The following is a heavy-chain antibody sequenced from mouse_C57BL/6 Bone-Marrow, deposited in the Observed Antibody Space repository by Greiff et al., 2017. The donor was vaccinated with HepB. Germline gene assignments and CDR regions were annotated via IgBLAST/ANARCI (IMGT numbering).Heavy chain of an antibody. CDR1: GFTFSDYG. D-gene: IGHD1-1*01. V-gene: IGHV5-17*01. Sequence: EVKVEESGGGLVKPGGSLKLSCAASGFTFSDYGMHWVRQAPEKGLEWVAYISSGSSTIYYADTVKGRFTISRDNAKNTLFLQMTSLRSEDTAMYYCASPGITTVVAPYFDYWGQGTTLTVSS. CDR2: ISSGSSTI. CDR3: ASPGITTVVAPYFDY. J-gene: IGHJ2*01.